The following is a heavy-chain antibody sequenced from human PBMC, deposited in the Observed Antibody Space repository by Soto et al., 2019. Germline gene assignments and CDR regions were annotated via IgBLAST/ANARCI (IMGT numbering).Heavy chain of an antibody. V-gene: IGHV3-21*01. CDR2: ISSSSSYI. Sequence: PGGSLRLSCAASGFTFSSYSMNWVRQAPGKGLEWVSSISSSSSYIYYADSVKGRFTISRDNAKNSLYLQMNSLRAEDTAVYYCARDPGSLVFGAFDIWGRGTMVTVSS. CDR3: ARDPGSLVFGAFDI. D-gene: IGHD3-10*02. J-gene: IGHJ3*02. CDR1: GFTFSSYS.